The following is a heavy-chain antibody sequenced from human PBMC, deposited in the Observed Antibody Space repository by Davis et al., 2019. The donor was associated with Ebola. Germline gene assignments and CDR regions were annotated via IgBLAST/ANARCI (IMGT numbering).Heavy chain of an antibody. Sequence: GESLKISCAASGFTFSSYGMHWVRQAPGKGLEWVAVIWYDGSNKYYADSVKGRFTISRDNSKNTLYLQMNSLRAEDTAVYYCARDPAAARGYYGMDVWGQGTLVTVSS. V-gene: IGHV3-33*01. D-gene: IGHD1-26*01. CDR1: GFTFSSYG. CDR2: IWYDGSNK. J-gene: IGHJ6*02. CDR3: ARDPAAARGYYGMDV.